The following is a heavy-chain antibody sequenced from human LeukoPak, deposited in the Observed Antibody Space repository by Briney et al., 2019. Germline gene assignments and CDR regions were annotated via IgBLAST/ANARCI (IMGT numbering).Heavy chain of an antibody. CDR2: IQSNGRNK. J-gene: IGHJ4*02. CDR3: ARESEGVTGTSFPDY. Sequence: PGGSLRLSCAASGFIFSSDDMHWVRQAPGKGLEWVAGIQSNGRNKYYVDSVKGRLAISRDNSKSTLYLQVNSLRVEDTALYYCARESEGVTGTSFPDYWGQGTLVTVSS. D-gene: IGHD2-2*01. V-gene: IGHV3-33*05. CDR1: GFIFSSDD.